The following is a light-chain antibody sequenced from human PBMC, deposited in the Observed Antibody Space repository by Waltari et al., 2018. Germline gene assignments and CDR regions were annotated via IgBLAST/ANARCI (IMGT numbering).Light chain of an antibody. CDR3: QTWDPDTVV. V-gene: IGLV4-69*01. CDR1: SEHSAYA. CDR2: IDGGGGN. J-gene: IGLJ2*01. Sequence: QLAVTQSPSASASLGASVKLTCTLSSEHSAYAIAWHQHQPEKGPRFLMKIDGGGGNTKGDGIPDRFSGFSSGAERYLTISSRQDEDEAAYYCQTWDPDTVVFGGGTKLTV.